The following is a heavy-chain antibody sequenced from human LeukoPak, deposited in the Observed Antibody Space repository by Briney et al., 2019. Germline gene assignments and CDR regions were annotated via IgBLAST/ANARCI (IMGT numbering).Heavy chain of an antibody. CDR3: ARVHWNYDGLAWFDP. CDR2: IFTSGAA. Sequence: PSETLSLTCSVAGDSISPYSWTWIRQPVGKGLEWIGRIFTSGAAFYNPSLKSRVTMSIATSKAQFSLRLSSVTAADTAVYYCARVHWNYDGLAWFDPWGQGTLVIVSS. CDR1: GDSISPYS. D-gene: IGHD1-7*01. J-gene: IGHJ5*02. V-gene: IGHV4-4*07.